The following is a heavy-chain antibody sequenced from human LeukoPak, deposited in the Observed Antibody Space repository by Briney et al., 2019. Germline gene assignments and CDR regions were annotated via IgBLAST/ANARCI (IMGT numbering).Heavy chain of an antibody. CDR3: ARGSSWHTIGLSSYYYYMDV. J-gene: IGHJ6*03. D-gene: IGHD6-13*01. CDR1: GYTFTSYG. CDR2: ISAYNGNT. Sequence: GASVKVSCKASGYTFTSYGISWVRQAPGQGLEWMGWISAYNGNTNYAQKLRGRVTMTTDTSTSTAYMELRFLRSDDTAVYYCARGSSWHTIGLSSYYYYMDVWGKGTTVTISS. V-gene: IGHV1-18*01.